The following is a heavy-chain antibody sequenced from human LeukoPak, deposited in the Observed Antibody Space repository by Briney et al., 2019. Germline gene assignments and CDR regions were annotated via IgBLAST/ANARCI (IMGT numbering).Heavy chain of an antibody. Sequence: ASVKVSCKASGYTFTGYYMHWVRQAPGQGLEWMGWINPNSGGTNYAQKFQGRVTMTRDTSISTAYMELSRLRSDDTAVYYCAREDFTGISAAARRWFDPWGQGTLVTVSS. V-gene: IGHV1-2*02. CDR2: INPNSGGT. CDR1: GYTFTGYY. CDR3: AREDFTGISAAARRWFDP. D-gene: IGHD6-13*01. J-gene: IGHJ5*02.